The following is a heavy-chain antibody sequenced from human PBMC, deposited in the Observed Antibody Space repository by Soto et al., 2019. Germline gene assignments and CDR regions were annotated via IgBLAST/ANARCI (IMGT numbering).Heavy chain of an antibody. CDR1: GFSLSTSRVG. CDR3: AHTSSYESTWPFDY. Sequence: QITLKESGPTLVKPTQTLTLTCTFSGFSLSTSRVGVGWIRQPPGKALEWLALIYWDDDKRYSPSLKSRLTITKDTSRNQVVLTVTNMDPVDTATYYCAHTSSYESTWPFDYWGQGTLVTVSS. D-gene: IGHD3-22*01. CDR2: IYWDDDK. J-gene: IGHJ4*02. V-gene: IGHV2-5*02.